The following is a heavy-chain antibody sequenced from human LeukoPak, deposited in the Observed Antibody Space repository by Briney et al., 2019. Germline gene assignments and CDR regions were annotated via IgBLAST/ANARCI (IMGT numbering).Heavy chain of an antibody. CDR3: ARVRGSYSADF. D-gene: IGHD1-26*01. J-gene: IGHJ4*02. CDR1: GFTFSGYS. V-gene: IGHV3-48*04. Sequence: GGSLRLSCAASGFTFSGYSMNWVRQAPGKGLEWVSYISSSSSTIYYADSVKGRFTISRDNAKNSLYLQMNSPRAEDTAVYYCARVRGSYSADFWGQGTLVTVSS. CDR2: ISSSSSTI.